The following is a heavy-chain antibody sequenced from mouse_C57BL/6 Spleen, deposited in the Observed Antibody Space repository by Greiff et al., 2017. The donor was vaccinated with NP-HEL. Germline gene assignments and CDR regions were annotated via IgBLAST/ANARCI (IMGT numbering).Heavy chain of an antibody. CDR1: GYTFTSYW. J-gene: IGHJ4*01. CDR3: ARSYYGSNAMDY. Sequence: QVQLQQPGAELVKPGASVKMSCKASGYTFTSYWITWVKQRPGQGLEWIGDIYPGSGSTNYNEKFKSKATLTVDTSSSTAYMQLSSLTSEDSAVYYCARSYYGSNAMDYWGQGTSVTVSS. V-gene: IGHV1-55*01. D-gene: IGHD1-1*01. CDR2: IYPGSGST.